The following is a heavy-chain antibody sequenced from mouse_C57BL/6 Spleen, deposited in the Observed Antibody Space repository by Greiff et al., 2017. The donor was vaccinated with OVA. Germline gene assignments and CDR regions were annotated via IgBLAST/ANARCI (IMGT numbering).Heavy chain of an antibody. CDR3: ATDLPFAWVAY. Sequence: VQLQQSGPVLVKPGASVKMSCKASGYTFTDYYMNWVKQSHGKSLEWIGVINPYNGGTSYNQKFKGKATLTVDKSSSTAYMELNSLTSEDSAVYYCATDLPFAWVAYWGQGTLVTVSA. V-gene: IGHV1-19*01. D-gene: IGHD5-5*01. CDR1: GYTFTDYY. J-gene: IGHJ3*01. CDR2: INPYNGGT.